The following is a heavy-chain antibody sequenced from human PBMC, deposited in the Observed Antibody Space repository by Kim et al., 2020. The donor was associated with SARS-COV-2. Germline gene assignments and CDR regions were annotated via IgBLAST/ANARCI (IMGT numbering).Heavy chain of an antibody. CDR2: INPNSGGT. Sequence: ASVKVSCKASGYTFTGYYMHWVRQAPGQGLEWMGWINPNSGGTNYAQKFQGRVTMTRDTSISTAYMELSRLRSDDTAVYYCASLGDYYDSSGTQEDDDYWGQGTLVTVSS. V-gene: IGHV1-2*02. CDR3: ASLGDYYDSSGTQEDDDY. J-gene: IGHJ4*02. CDR1: GYTFTGYY. D-gene: IGHD3-22*01.